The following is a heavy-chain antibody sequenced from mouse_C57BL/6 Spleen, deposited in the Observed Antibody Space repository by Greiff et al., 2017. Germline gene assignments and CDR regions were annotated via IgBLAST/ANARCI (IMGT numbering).Heavy chain of an antibody. CDR2: FYPGSGSI. CDR1: GYTFTEYT. D-gene: IGHD2-3*01. Sequence: QVQLQQSGAELVKPGASVKLSCKASGYTFTEYTIHWVKQRSGQGLEWIGWFYPGSGSIKYNEKFKDKATLTADKSSSTVYMELSRLTSEYSAVYFCARHEDGRYDVYYWAMDYWGQGTSVTVSS. V-gene: IGHV1-62-2*01. J-gene: IGHJ4*01. CDR3: ARHEDGRYDVYYWAMDY.